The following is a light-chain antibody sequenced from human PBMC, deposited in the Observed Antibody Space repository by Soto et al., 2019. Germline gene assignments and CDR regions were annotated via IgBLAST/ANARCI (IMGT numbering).Light chain of an antibody. V-gene: IGKV3-20*01. CDR2: GAS. J-gene: IGKJ4*01. CDR1: QSISGA. CDR3: QQYSSSPLT. Sequence: IVMTQSPATLSVSPGGRAALSCRASQSISGALAWYQQKPGQAPRLLIYGASTRAAGIPDRFSGSASGTDFTLTISRLEPEDFAVYYCQQYSSSPLTFGGGTKVDIK.